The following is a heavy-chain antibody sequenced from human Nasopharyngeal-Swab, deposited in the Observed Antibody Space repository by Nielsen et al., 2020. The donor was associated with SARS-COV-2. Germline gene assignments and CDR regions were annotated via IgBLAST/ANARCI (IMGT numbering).Heavy chain of an antibody. V-gene: IGHV1-69*04. D-gene: IGHD6-6*01. Sequence: SVKVSCKASGGTLSSYGITWVRHAPGQGLEWMGTIIPIVGITNSAQKFQGRVTINADKSTSTADMELSSLTSEDTAVYYCARLQYRRSSSGDYYNYALDVWGQGTTVTVSS. CDR2: IIPIVGIT. J-gene: IGHJ6*02. CDR3: ARLQYRRSSSGDYYNYALDV. CDR1: GGTLSSYG.